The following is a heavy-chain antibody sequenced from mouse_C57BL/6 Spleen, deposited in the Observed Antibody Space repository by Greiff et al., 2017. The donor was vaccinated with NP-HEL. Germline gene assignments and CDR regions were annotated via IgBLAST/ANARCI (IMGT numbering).Heavy chain of an antibody. V-gene: IGHV1-22*01. CDR1: GYTFTDYN. D-gene: IGHD2-1*01. CDR3: ARGDTADGNCCLAY. J-gene: IGHJ3*01. CDR2: INPNNGGT. Sequence: VHVKQSGPELVKPGASVKMSCKASGYTFTDYNMHWVKQSHGKSLEWIGYINPNNGGTSYNQKFKGKATLTVNKSSSTAYMELRSLTSEDSAVYYCARGDTADGNCCLAYWGQGTLVTVSA.